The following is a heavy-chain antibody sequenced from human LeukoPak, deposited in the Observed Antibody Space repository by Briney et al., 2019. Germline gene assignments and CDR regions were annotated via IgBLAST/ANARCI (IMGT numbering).Heavy chain of an antibody. V-gene: IGHV4-34*01. Sequence: SETLSLTCAVYGGSFSGYYWSWIRQPPGKGLEWIGEINHSGSTYYNPSLKSRVTISVDTSKNQFSLKLSSVTAADTAVYYCARRPRGRGEPLEDAFDIWGQGTMVTVSS. CDR3: ARRPRGRGEPLEDAFDI. CDR1: GGSFSGYY. D-gene: IGHD1-26*01. J-gene: IGHJ3*02. CDR2: INHSGST.